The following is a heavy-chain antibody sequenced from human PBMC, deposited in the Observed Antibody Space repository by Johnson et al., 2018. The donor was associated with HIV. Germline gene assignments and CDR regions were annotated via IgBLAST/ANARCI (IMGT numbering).Heavy chain of an antibody. V-gene: IGHV3-33*08. D-gene: IGHD2-2*01. CDR1: GFTFSSYA. J-gene: IGHJ3*02. CDR3: ARSNPARGAGAFDI. CDR2: IRYDGSNK. Sequence: VQLVESGGGVVQPGRSLRLSCAASGFTFSSYAMHWVRQAPGKGLEWVAVIRYDGSNKYYADSVKGRFTISRDNSKNTLYLQMNSLRAGDTAVYYCARSNPARGAGAFDIWGQGAVVTVPS.